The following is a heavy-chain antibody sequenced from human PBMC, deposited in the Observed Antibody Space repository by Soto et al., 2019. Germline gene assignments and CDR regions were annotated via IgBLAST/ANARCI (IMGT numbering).Heavy chain of an antibody. CDR3: ARLYYGSGSYGFPGRGYNWFDP. CDR2: IYPGDSDT. CDR1: GYSFTSFW. V-gene: IGHV5-51*01. Sequence: GESLKISCKGSGYSFTSFWIGWVRQMPGKGLEWMGIIYPGDSDTRYSPSFQGQVTISADKSISTAYLQWSSLKASDTAMYYCARLYYGSGSYGFPGRGYNWFDPWGQGTLVTVSS. J-gene: IGHJ5*02. D-gene: IGHD3-10*01.